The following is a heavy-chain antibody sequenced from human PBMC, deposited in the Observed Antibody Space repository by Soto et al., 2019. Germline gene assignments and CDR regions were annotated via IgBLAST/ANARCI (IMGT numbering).Heavy chain of an antibody. V-gene: IGHV3-23*01. CDR1: GFTFSSYA. J-gene: IGHJ6*02. CDR3: AKSKSGYSYGYYYYYYYGMDV. CDR2: ISGSGGST. D-gene: IGHD5-18*01. Sequence: PGGSLRLSCAASGFTFSSYAMSWVRQAPGKGLEWVSAISGSGGSTYYADSVKGRFTISRDNSKNTLYLQMNSLRAEDTAVYYCAKSKSGYSYGYYYYYYYGMDVWGQGTTVTVSS.